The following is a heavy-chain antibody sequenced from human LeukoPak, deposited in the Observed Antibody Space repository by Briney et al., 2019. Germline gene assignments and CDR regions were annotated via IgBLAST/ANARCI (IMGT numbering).Heavy chain of an antibody. CDR1: GFTFSSYA. J-gene: IGHJ4*02. D-gene: IGHD2-15*01. CDR3: ARVMVVAAATTPHFDY. CDR2: ISYDGSNK. V-gene: IGHV3-30-3*01. Sequence: GGSLRLSCAASGFTFSSYAMHWVRQAPGKGLEWVAVISYDGSNKYYADSVKGRFTISRDNSKNTLYLQMNSLRAEDTAVYYCARVMVVAAATTPHFDYWGQGTLVTVSS.